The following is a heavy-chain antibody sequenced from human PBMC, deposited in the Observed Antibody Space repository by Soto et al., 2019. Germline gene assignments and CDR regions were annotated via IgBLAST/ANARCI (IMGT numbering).Heavy chain of an antibody. J-gene: IGHJ4*02. D-gene: IGHD6-6*01. CDR3: ARDLSGSIAARSNGDY. V-gene: IGHV4-4*02. Sequence: QVQLQESGPGLVKPSGTLSLTCAVSGGSISSSNWWSWVRQPPGKGLEWLGEIYQSGSTNYNPSLKSRVTISVDKSKNQFSLKLSSVTAADTAVYYCARDLSGSIAARSNGDYWGQGTLVTVSS. CDR1: GGSISSSNW. CDR2: IYQSGST.